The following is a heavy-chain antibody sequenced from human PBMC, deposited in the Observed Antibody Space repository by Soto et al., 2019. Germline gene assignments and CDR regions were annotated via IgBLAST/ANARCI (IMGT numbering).Heavy chain of an antibody. Sequence: LRLSCGVSGVTFSKYEMSWVRQAPGKGLEWVSYVSSTGNTRVYADSVKGRFTISRDNAKNSLSPQMNSLRAEDTAVYYCARVVERGGYAMDVWGQGTTVTAP. CDR1: GVTFSKYE. CDR3: ARVVERGGYAMDV. CDR2: VSSTGNTR. D-gene: IGHD3-3*01. J-gene: IGHJ6*02. V-gene: IGHV3-48*03.